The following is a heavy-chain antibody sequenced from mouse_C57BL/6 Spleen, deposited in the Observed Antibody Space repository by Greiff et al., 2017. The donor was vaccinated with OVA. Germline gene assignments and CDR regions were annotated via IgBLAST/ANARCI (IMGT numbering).Heavy chain of an antibody. CDR2: INPSSGYT. D-gene: IGHD2-2*01. CDR1: GYTFTSYT. CDR3: ARGTSTMVTTGGTWFAD. Sequence: QVQLQQSGAELARPGASVKMSCKASGYTFTSYTMHWVKQRPGQGLEWIGYINPSSGYTKYNQKFKDKATLTADKSSSTAYMQLSSLTSEDSAVYYGARGTSTMVTTGGTWFADWGQGTLVTVAA. V-gene: IGHV1-4*01. J-gene: IGHJ3*01.